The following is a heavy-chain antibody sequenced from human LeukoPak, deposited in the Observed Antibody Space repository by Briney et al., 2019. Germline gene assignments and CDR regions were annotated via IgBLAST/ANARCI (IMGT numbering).Heavy chain of an antibody. V-gene: IGHV1-2*02. CDR1: GYTFTGYY. CDR3: AREGGRYCSSTSCYLYY. J-gene: IGHJ4*02. CDR2: INPNSGGT. D-gene: IGHD2-2*01. Sequence: ASVKVSCKASGYTFTGYYMHWVRQAPGQGLEWMGWINPNSGGTNYAQKFQGRVTMTRDTSFSTAYMELSRLRSDDTAVYYCAREGGRYCSSTSCYLYYWGQGTLVTVSS.